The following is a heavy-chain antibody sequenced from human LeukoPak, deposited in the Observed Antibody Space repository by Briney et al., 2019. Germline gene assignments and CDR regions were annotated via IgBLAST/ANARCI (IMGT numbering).Heavy chain of an antibody. CDR3: AKNHVTVPNGDWFGP. V-gene: IGHV3-21*01. CDR1: GFTFSSYS. J-gene: IGHJ5*02. Sequence: KSGGSLRLSCAASGFTFSSYSMSWVRQAPGKGLEWVSSISSSSSYIYYADSVKGRFTISRDNAKNSLYLQMNSLRAEDTAVYYCAKNHVTVPNGDWFGPWGQGTLVTVSS. D-gene: IGHD4-11*01. CDR2: ISSSSSYI.